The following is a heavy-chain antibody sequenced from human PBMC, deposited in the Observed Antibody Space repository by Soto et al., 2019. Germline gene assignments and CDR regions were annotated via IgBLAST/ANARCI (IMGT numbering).Heavy chain of an antibody. CDR1: GATISSGTYY. Sequence: PSETLSLTCLASGATISSGTYYWGWNPQPPGKVPEWTASISYSGTTYSTPFLNSLATISADTSGKQYSLTLSSVTAADTAVYYCVRHPADCRGGCCSSLTGTEVLFLTWGKGTRVS. CDR2: ISYSGTT. J-gene: IGHJ5*02. CDR3: VRHPADCRGGCCSSLTGTEVLFLT. V-gene: IGHV4-39*01. D-gene: IGHD2-15*01.